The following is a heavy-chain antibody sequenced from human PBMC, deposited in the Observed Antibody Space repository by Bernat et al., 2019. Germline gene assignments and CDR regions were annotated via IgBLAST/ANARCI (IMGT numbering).Heavy chain of an antibody. CDR2: ISRSTTVI. CDR1: GFSFSDYS. D-gene: IGHD4-23*01. CDR3: ARRLPVGPFDI. Sequence: EVQLVESGGGLVQSGGSLRLSCAASGFSFSDYSMNWVRQAPGKGLEWVSYISRSTTVIYYADSVKGRFTISRDNAKNSLHLQMDSLTAEDTAVYYCARRLPVGPFDIWGQGTMVIVSS. V-gene: IGHV3-48*01. J-gene: IGHJ3*02.